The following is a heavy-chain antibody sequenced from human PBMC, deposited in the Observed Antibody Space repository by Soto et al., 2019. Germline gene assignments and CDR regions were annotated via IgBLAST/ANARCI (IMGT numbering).Heavy chain of an antibody. J-gene: IGHJ4*02. CDR1: GFTFSSYA. CDR3: ARDLSHGYSYGPGDFDY. D-gene: IGHD5-18*01. V-gene: IGHV3-30-3*01. CDR2: ISYDGSNK. Sequence: GGSLRLSCAASGFTFSSYAMHWVRQAPGKGLEWVAVISYDGSNKYYADSVKGRFTISRDNSKNTLYLQMNSLRAEDTAVYYCARDLSHGYSYGPGDFDYWGQGTLVTVSS.